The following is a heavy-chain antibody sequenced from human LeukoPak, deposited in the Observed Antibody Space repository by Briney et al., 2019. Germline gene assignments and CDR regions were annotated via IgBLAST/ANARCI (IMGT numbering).Heavy chain of an antibody. V-gene: IGHV4-38-2*02. CDR3: ARDPVLWFGEGNNY. J-gene: IGHJ4*02. Sequence: KASETLSLTCTVSGYSISSGYYWGWIRQPPGKGLEWIGSIYHSGSTYYNPSLKSRVTISVDTSKNQFSLKLSSVTAADTAVYYCARDPVLWFGEGNNYWGQGTLVTVSS. CDR1: GYSISSGYY. D-gene: IGHD3-10*01. CDR2: IYHSGST.